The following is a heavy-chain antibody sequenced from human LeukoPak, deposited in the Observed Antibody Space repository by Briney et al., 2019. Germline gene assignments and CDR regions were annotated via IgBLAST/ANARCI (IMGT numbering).Heavy chain of an antibody. D-gene: IGHD6-19*01. J-gene: IGHJ3*01. V-gene: IGHV1-8*03. CDR1: GYTFFSHD. CDR2: MNPKSGNT. CDR3: PMDTSGQTRADDAFYV. Sequence: GSVKASCKASGYTFFSHDINWVRQAPGQGLEWMGWMNPKSGNTDYAQKFQGRVTFPRDTSITTAYMQLSTLIPPTTAVYYIPMDTSGQTRADDAFYVWGQGTMVS.